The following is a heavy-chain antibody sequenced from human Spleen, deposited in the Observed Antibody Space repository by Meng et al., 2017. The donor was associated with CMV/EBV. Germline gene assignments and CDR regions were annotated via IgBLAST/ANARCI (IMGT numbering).Heavy chain of an antibody. CDR1: GDSVSSNGAT. J-gene: IGHJ4*02. CDR2: EYYRYKWYP. V-gene: IGHV6-1*01. Sequence: ISGDSVSSNGATWNWIRQCPSGGIEWLGKEYYRYKWYPGYAVSVKSQITINPDTSKNQFSLQLNSVTPDDTAVYYCARDIAAAVDSWGQGTLVTVSS. D-gene: IGHD6-13*01. CDR3: ARDIAAAVDS.